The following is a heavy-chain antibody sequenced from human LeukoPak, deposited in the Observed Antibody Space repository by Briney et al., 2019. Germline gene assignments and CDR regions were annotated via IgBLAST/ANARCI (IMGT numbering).Heavy chain of an antibody. CDR2: IRYDGSNK. CDR3: AKDVGDFWSGYYEYFDY. J-gene: IGHJ4*02. D-gene: IGHD3-3*01. Sequence: SGGSLRLSCAASGFTFSSYGMHWVRQAPGKGLEWVAFIRYDGSNKYYADSVKGRFTISRDNSKNTLYLQMNSLRAEDTAVYYCAKDVGDFWSGYYEYFDYWGQGTLVTVSS. CDR1: GFTFSSYG. V-gene: IGHV3-30*02.